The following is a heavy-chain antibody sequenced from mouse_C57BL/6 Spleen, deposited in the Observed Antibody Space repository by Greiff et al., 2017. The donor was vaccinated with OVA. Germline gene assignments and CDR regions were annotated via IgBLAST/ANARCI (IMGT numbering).Heavy chain of an antibody. CDR1: GYTFTSYW. D-gene: IGHD2-4*01. V-gene: IGHV1-55*01. Sequence: VQLQQPGAELVKPGASVKMSCKASGYTFTSYWITWVKQRPGQGLEWIGDIYPGSGSTNYNEKFKSKATLTVDTSSSTAYMQLSSLTSEDSAVYYCARNDYDGDYFDYWGQGTTLTVSS. J-gene: IGHJ2*01. CDR2: IYPGSGST. CDR3: ARNDYDGDYFDY.